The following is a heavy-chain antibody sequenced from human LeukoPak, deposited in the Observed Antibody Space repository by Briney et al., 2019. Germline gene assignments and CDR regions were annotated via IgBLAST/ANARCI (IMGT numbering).Heavy chain of an antibody. Sequence: SETLSLTCTVSGGSISSGSYYWSWIRQSAGKGLEWIGRIYTSGSTNYNPPLKSRVPISVDTSKNQFSLKLSSVPAADTAVYYCARAYDFWSGYYFDPWGQGTLVTVSS. CDR1: GGSISSGSYY. D-gene: IGHD3-3*01. V-gene: IGHV4-61*02. CDR3: ARAYDFWSGYYFDP. CDR2: IYTSGST. J-gene: IGHJ5*02.